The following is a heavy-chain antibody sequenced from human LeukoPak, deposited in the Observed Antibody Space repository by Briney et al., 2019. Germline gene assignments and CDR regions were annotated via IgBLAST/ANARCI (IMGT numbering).Heavy chain of an antibody. Sequence: SETLSLTCTVSGGSISSYYWSWIRQSPGKGLEWIGNIYYSGSTNYNPSLKSRVTISVDTSKNQFSLTLSSVTAADTAVYYCAKRNAENYDSSGYPLYYFDYWGQGILVTVSS. D-gene: IGHD3-22*01. CDR3: AKRNAENYDSSGYPLYYFDY. CDR2: IYYSGST. CDR1: GGSISSYY. V-gene: IGHV4-59*08. J-gene: IGHJ4*02.